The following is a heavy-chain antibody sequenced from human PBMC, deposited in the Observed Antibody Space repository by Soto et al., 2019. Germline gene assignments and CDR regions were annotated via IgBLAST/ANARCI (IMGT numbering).Heavy chain of an antibody. Sequence: ASVKVSCKASGGTFSGYTISWVRQATGQGLEWMGRIIPILGIANYAQKFQGRVTITADKSTSTVYMELSSLRSEDTAVYYCASFEYSDPRPSFDIWGQGTMVTVSS. V-gene: IGHV1-69*02. D-gene: IGHD1-26*01. CDR2: IIPILGIA. J-gene: IGHJ3*02. CDR1: GGTFSGYT. CDR3: ASFEYSDPRPSFDI.